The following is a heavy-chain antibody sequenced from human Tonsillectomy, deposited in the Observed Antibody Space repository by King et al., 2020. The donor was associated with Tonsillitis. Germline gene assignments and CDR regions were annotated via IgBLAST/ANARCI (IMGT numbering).Heavy chain of an antibody. V-gene: IGHV4-39*01. Sequence: QLQESGPGLVKPSETLSLTCIVSGGSISIGSYYWVWIRQPPGKGLEWIGSIYYSGSTYYNPSLKSRVTISVDTSKNQFSLKLGSVTAADAAVYYCARQDTATVDRYFDQWGQGTLVTVSS. J-gene: IGHJ4*02. CDR1: GGSISIGSYY. CDR2: IYYSGST. D-gene: IGHD5-18*01. CDR3: ARQDTATVDRYFDQ.